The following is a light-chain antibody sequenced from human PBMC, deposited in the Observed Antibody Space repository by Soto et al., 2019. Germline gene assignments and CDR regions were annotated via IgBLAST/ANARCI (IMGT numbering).Light chain of an antibody. V-gene: IGLV1-44*01. CDR2: SNN. CDR1: SSNIGTNT. J-gene: IGLJ2*01. CDR3: EAWDGSLNAVL. Sequence: QSVLTQPPSASGTPGQRVTISCSGSSSNIGTNTVNWYQHLPGSAPKLLIYSNNQRPSGVPDRFSGSQSGTSASLAISGLQPDDEADYYCEAWDGSLNAVLFGGGTKLIVL.